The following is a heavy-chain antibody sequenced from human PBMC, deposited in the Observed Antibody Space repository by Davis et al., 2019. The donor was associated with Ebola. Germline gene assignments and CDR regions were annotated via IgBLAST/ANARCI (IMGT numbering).Heavy chain of an antibody. V-gene: IGHV1-2*02. CDR3: ARDFKVVVPAAYYGMDV. Sequence: ASVQVPCKASGYTFTGYYMHWVRQAPRQGLEWMGWSNPNSGGTNYAQKLQGRVTMTTDTSTSTAYMELRSLRTDDTAVYYCARDFKVVVPAAYYGMDVWGQGTTVTLSS. J-gene: IGHJ6*02. CDR1: GYTFTGYY. D-gene: IGHD2-2*01. CDR2: SNPNSGGT.